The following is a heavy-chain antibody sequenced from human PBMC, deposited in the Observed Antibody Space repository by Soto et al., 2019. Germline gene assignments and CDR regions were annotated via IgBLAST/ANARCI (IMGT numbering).Heavy chain of an antibody. D-gene: IGHD6-19*01. CDR3: AKDMLGSSGLFDY. J-gene: IGHJ4*02. CDR2: ISWNSGSI. Sequence: GGSLRLSCAASGFTFYDYAMHWVRQAPGKGLEWVSGISWNSGSIGYADSVKGRFTISRDNAKNSLYLQMNSLRAEDTALYYCAKDMLGSSGLFDYWGQGTLVTVSS. V-gene: IGHV3-9*01. CDR1: GFTFYDYA.